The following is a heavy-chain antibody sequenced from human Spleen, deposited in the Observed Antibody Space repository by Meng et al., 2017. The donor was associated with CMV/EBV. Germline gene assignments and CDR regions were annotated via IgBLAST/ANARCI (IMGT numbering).Heavy chain of an antibody. Sequence: ASVKVSCKASGYTFTGYYMHWVRQAPGQGLEWMGWMNPNNGGTNYAQKFQGRVTMTRDTSISTAYMELSRLRSDDTAVYYCARVRRWRGIAPWGFDYWGQGTLVTVSS. CDR2: MNPNNGGT. V-gene: IGHV1-2*02. CDR3: ARVRRWRGIAPWGFDY. J-gene: IGHJ4*02. D-gene: IGHD6-13*01. CDR1: GYTFTGYY.